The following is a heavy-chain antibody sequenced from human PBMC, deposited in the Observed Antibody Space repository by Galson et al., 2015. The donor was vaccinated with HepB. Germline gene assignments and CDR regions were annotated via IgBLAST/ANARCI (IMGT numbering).Heavy chain of an antibody. CDR3: AREGSDGVHFFDS. J-gene: IGHJ4*01. Sequence: SLRLSCAASGFTFSSFAMHWVRQAPGKGLEWVAVISYDGTYKYYADSVTGRFTISRDNTKNTLNLQMNSLRAEDTAIYYCAREGSDGVHFFDSWGHGTLVTVSS. V-gene: IGHV3-30-3*01. CDR2: ISYDGTYK. D-gene: IGHD2-21*02. CDR1: GFTFSSFA.